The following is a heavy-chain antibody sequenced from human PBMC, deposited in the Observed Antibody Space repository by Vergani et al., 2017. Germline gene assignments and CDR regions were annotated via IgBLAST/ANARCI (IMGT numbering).Heavy chain of an antibody. D-gene: IGHD2-2*02. CDR3: VRDRGLCAGGRCYTEAWDY. V-gene: IGHV3-30-3*01. Sequence: QVQLMESGGGVVQPGTSLRLSCVVSGFALNRHAMYWVRQAPGKGLEWVVGISFDGTNEYYPDLVKGRFTISRDIAKNTLYLQVRSLRLEDTGVYHCVRDRGLCAGGRCYTEAWDYWGQGTLVTVSS. CDR1: GFALNRHA. CDR2: ISFDGTNE. J-gene: IGHJ4*02.